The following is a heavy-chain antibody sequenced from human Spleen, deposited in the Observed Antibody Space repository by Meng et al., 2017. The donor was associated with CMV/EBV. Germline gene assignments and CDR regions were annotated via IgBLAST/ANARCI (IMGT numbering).Heavy chain of an antibody. D-gene: IGHD2-2*02. J-gene: IGHJ6*02. CDR3: ARVDVETSIPAGYYSMDV. Sequence: ASVKVSCKASGYTFTRFGITWGRQAPGQGPVWMGWISTYNGNTYYAQNFQGRLTMTTDTSTTTAYMELRSLRSDDTAVYYCARVDVETSIPAGYYSMDVWGQGTTVTVSS. CDR1: GYTFTRFG. V-gene: IGHV1-18*01. CDR2: ISTYNGNT.